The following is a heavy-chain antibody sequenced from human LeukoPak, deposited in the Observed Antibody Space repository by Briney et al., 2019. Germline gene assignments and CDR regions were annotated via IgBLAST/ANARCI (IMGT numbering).Heavy chain of an antibody. D-gene: IGHD6-19*01. Sequence: PGGSLRLSCAASGFTVSSNYMSWVRQAPGKGLEWVSVIYSGGSTYYADSVKGRFTISRDNSKNTLYLQMNSLRSDDTAVYYCARDSVTVADKNYYYYYYMDVWGKGTTVTVSS. CDR1: GFTVSSNY. CDR3: ARDSVTVADKNYYYYYYMDV. V-gene: IGHV3-53*05. CDR2: IYSGGST. J-gene: IGHJ6*03.